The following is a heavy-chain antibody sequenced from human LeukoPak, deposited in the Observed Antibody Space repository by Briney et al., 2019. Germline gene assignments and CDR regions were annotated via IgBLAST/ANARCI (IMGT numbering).Heavy chain of an antibody. Sequence: GGSLRLSXAASGFTVSSNYMSWVRQAPGKGLEWVSVIYSGGSTYYADSVKGRFTISRDNSKNTLYLQMNRLRAEDTAVYYCARGEMATITGGFDYWGQGTLVTVSS. CDR3: ARGEMATITGGFDY. CDR1: GFTVSSNY. J-gene: IGHJ4*02. V-gene: IGHV3-53*01. CDR2: IYSGGST. D-gene: IGHD5-24*01.